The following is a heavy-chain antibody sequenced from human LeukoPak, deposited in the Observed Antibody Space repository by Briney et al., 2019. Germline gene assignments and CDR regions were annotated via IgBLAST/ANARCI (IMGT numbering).Heavy chain of an antibody. V-gene: IGHV3-21*01. CDR1: GFTFSIYT. Sequence: GGSLRLSCAASGFTFSIYTMNWVRQPPGKGLEWVSSIISSSNYIYYADSVKGRFTISRDNAKNSLYLQMNSLRAEDTAVYYCARDYDGSGYFGYWGQGTLVTVSS. J-gene: IGHJ4*02. CDR3: ARDYDGSGYFGY. D-gene: IGHD3-22*01. CDR2: IISSSNYI.